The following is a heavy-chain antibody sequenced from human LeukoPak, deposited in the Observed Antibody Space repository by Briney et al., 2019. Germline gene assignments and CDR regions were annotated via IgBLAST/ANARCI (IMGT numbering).Heavy chain of an antibody. CDR3: AREGYNLGTDF. CDR2: ISASGTT. CDR1: GGSISTYL. V-gene: IGHV4-4*07. Sequence: PSETLSLTCSVSGGSISTYLWSWIRQPARKGLEWIGHISASGTTNYNASLKSRVTMSADTSKNQFSLRLNSVTAADTAVYYCAREGYNLGTDFWGQGTLVTVSS. D-gene: IGHD5-18*01. J-gene: IGHJ4*02.